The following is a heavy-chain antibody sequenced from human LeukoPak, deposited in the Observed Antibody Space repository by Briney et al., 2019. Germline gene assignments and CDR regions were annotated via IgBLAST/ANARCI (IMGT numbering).Heavy chain of an antibody. CDR2: ISYDGSNK. J-gene: IGHJ3*02. CDR1: GFTFSSYA. CDR3: ARDRSEGTWAAFDI. D-gene: IGHD1-14*01. Sequence: PGGSLRLSCAASGFTFSSYAMHWVRQAPGKGLEWVAVISYDGSNKYYADSVKGRFTISRDNSKNTLYLQMNSLRAEDTAVYYCARDRSEGTWAAFDIWGQGTMVTVSS. V-gene: IGHV3-30-3*01.